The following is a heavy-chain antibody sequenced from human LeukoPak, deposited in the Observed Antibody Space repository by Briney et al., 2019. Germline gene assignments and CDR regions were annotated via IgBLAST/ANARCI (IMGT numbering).Heavy chain of an antibody. V-gene: IGHV3-7*01. CDR3: ARERGDGDYEYYFDY. CDR1: GFTFSSYW. J-gene: IGHJ4*02. D-gene: IGHD4-17*01. Sequence: GGSLRLPCAASGFTFSSYWMNWARQAPGKGLEWVASINHNGNVNYYVDSVKGRFTISRDDAKNSLYLQMSNLRAEDTAVYYCARERGDGDYEYYFDYWGQGTLVTVSS. CDR2: INHNGNVN.